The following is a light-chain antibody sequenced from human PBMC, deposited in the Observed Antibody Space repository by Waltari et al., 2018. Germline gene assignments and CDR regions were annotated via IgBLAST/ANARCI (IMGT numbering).Light chain of an antibody. J-gene: IGLJ3*02. CDR1: SSDVGSYTL. Sequence: QSALTQPASVSGSPGQSITISCTGTSSDVGSYTLVSWYQQHPGGVPKLLINEVTKRPSGVSTRFSGSKAGNTASLTISGLQAEDEAHYYCCSYAPVNTWVFGGGTKLTVL. CDR2: EVT. CDR3: CSYAPVNTWV. V-gene: IGLV2-23*02.